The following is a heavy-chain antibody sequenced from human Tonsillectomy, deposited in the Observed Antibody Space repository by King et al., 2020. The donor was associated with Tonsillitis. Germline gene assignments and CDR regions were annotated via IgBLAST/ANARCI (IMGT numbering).Heavy chain of an antibody. CDR1: GFTFSRYW. Sequence: EVQLVESGGGLVQPGGSLRLSCAVSGFTFSRYWMSWVRQAPGKGLEWVANIKEDGSDKHYVDSVKGRFTISRANAKNSLFLQMNSLRAEDTAVYYCATEGGRSGSGYWGQGTLVTVSS. CDR3: ATEGGRSGSGY. D-gene: IGHD3-10*01. V-gene: IGHV3-7*01. J-gene: IGHJ4*02. CDR2: IKEDGSDK.